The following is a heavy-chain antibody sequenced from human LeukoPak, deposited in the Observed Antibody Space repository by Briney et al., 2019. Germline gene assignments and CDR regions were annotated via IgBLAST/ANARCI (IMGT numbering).Heavy chain of an antibody. D-gene: IGHD3-9*01. CDR3: TTLLWYYDILTGYYRCDY. CDR1: GFTFSNAW. Sequence: AGGSLRLSCAASGFTFSNAWMSWVRQAPGKGLEWVGRIKSKTDGGPTDYAAPVKGRFTISRDDSKNTLYLQMNSLKTEDTAVYYCTTLLWYYDILTGYYRCDYWGQGTLVTVSS. J-gene: IGHJ4*02. CDR2: IKSKTDGGPT. V-gene: IGHV3-15*01.